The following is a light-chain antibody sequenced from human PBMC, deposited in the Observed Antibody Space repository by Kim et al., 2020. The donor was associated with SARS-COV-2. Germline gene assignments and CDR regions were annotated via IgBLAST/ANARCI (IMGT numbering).Light chain of an antibody. CDR3: CSYAGSYTLV. Sequence: QSALTQPRSVSGSPGQSVTISCTGTSSDVGGYNYVSWYQQHPGKAPKLMIYDVSKGPSGVPDRFSGSKSGNTASLTISGLQAEDEADYYCCSYAGSYTLVFGGGTKLTVL. CDR2: DVS. V-gene: IGLV2-11*01. CDR1: SSDVGGYNY. J-gene: IGLJ3*02.